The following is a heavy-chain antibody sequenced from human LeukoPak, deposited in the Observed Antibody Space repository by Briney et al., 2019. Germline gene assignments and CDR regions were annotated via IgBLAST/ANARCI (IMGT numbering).Heavy chain of an antibody. D-gene: IGHD3-16*01. Sequence: GGSLRLSCAASGFTFSSYEMNWVRQAPGKGLEWVSYISSSGSTIYYADSVKGRFTISRDNAKNSLYLQMSSLRAEDTAVYYCALHEYYLGVDYWGQGTLVTVSS. V-gene: IGHV3-48*03. CDR2: ISSSGSTI. J-gene: IGHJ4*02. CDR1: GFTFSSYE. CDR3: ALHEYYLGVDY.